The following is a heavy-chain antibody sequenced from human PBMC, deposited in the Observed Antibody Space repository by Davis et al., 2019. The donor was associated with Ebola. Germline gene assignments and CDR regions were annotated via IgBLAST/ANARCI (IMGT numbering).Heavy chain of an antibody. Sequence: AASVKVSCKASGFTFTSSAMQWVRQARGQRLEWIGWIVVGSGNTNNAQKFQGGVTITRDMSTSTSYLDLSNLRSEDTAVYYCAASAGTVGKFDYWGQGTLVSVS. CDR2: IVVGSGNT. J-gene: IGHJ4*01. CDR3: AASAGTVGKFDY. V-gene: IGHV1-58*02. D-gene: IGHD1-14*01. CDR1: GFTFTSSA.